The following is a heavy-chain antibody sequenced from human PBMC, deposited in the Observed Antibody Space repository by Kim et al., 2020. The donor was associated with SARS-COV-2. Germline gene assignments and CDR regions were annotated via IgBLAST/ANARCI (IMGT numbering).Heavy chain of an antibody. J-gene: IGHJ4*02. V-gene: IGHV3-23*01. CDR2: ISNSADAT. Sequence: GGSLRLSCAASGFTFSNFGMSWVRQAPGKGLAWVSAISNSADATNYADSVKGRFTISRDDSKNTLFLQMNFLRADDTAVYYCAKRIGTVTDTSQFVFDSLGQGTLVTVSS. CDR1: GFTFSNFG. D-gene: IGHD4-17*01. CDR3: AKRIGTVTDTSQFVFDS.